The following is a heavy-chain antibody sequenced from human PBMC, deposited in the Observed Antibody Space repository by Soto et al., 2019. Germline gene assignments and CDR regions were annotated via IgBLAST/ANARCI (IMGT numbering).Heavy chain of an antibody. Sequence: SETLSLTCAVYGGSFSGYYWSWIRQPPGKGLEWIGEINHSGSTNYNPSLKSRVPISVDTSKNQFSLKLSSVTAADTAVYYCARGSRNGVCYLDPWGQGTLVTVSS. D-gene: IGHD2-8*01. CDR3: ARGSRNGVCYLDP. J-gene: IGHJ5*02. CDR2: INHSGST. CDR1: GGSFSGYY. V-gene: IGHV4-34*01.